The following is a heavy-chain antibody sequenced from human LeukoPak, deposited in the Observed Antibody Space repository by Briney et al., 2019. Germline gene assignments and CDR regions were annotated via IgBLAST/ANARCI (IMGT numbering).Heavy chain of an antibody. CDR2: IYTGGST. V-gene: IGHV3-66*02. CDR1: GFTFSSYW. Sequence: GGSLRLSCAASGFTFSSYWMSWVRQAPGKGLEWVSVIYTGGSTYYADSVKGRFIISRDNSKNTLYLQMNSLRPEDTAVYYCARATFWSGYQRDSWYMDVWGKGTPVTVSS. D-gene: IGHD3-3*01. J-gene: IGHJ6*03. CDR3: ARATFWSGYQRDSWYMDV.